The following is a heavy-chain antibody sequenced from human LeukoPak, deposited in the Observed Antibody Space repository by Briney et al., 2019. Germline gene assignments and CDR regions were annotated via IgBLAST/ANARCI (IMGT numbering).Heavy chain of an antibody. Sequence: GGSLRLSCAASGFTFSSYGMHWVRQAPGKGLEWVAVMWSDRSNQYYADSVKGRFTISRDVSKRTLFLQMNSLRAEDTAVYYCAREGSGYNAFDIWGQGTMVTVSS. CDR1: GFTFSSYG. CDR3: AREGSGYNAFDI. J-gene: IGHJ3*02. V-gene: IGHV3-33*01. CDR2: MWSDRSNQ. D-gene: IGHD3-3*01.